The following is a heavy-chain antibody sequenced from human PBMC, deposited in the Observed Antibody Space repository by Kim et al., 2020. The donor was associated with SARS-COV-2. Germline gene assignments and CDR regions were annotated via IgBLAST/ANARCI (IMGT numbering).Heavy chain of an antibody. CDR1: GFTFSNYA. Sequence: GGSLRLSCAASGFTFSNYAMNWVRLAPGKGLEWVSVVVGDGASTYYADSVKGRFIVSRDNSKNALYLEMNSLRAEDTAVYYCAKGAIAGYPKPPFDSWGQGTRVTVSS. D-gene: IGHD5-12*01. J-gene: IGHJ4*02. CDR2: VVGDGAST. CDR3: AKGAIAGYPKPPFDS. V-gene: IGHV3-23*01.